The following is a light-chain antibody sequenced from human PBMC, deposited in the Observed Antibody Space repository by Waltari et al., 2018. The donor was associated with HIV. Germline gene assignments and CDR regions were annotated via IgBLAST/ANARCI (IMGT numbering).Light chain of an antibody. V-gene: IGLV1-44*01. CDR2: SNN. CDR3: QSFDSSLTTSGVI. Sequence: QSVLTQPPSASGTPGQRVTISCSGSSSNIGSNTVNWYQQLPGTAPKLLIYSNNQRPSGVPDRFSGSKSGTSASLAISGLQSEDEADYYCQSFDSSLTTSGVIFGGGTKLTVL. J-gene: IGLJ2*01. CDR1: SSNIGSNT.